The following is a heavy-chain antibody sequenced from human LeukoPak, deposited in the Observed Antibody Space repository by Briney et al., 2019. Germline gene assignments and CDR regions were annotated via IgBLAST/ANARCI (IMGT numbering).Heavy chain of an antibody. D-gene: IGHD6-13*01. CDR1: GGSISGYY. Sequence: SETLSLTCTVSGGSISGYYWSWIRQPAGKGLEWIGRIYTSGSTNYNPSLKSRVTMSVDTSKNQFSLKLSSVTAADTAVYYCARENAGQQLLVLVSTDFWFDPWGQGTLVTVSS. CDR3: ARENAGQQLLVLVSTDFWFDP. CDR2: IYTSGST. V-gene: IGHV4-4*07. J-gene: IGHJ5*02.